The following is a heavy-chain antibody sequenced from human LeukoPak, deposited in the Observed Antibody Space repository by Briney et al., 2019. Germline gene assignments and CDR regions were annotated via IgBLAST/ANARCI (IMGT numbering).Heavy chain of an antibody. Sequence: PGGSLRLSCAASGFTFDDYAMHWVRQAPGKGLEWVSGISWDSGNIGYADSVKGRFTISRDNAKNSLYLQMNSLRAEDTALYYCVKDIGTGLLLPYYFDYWGQGALVSVSS. J-gene: IGHJ4*02. CDR3: VKDIGTGLLLPYYFDY. D-gene: IGHD3/OR15-3a*01. CDR2: ISWDSGNI. V-gene: IGHV3-9*01. CDR1: GFTFDDYA.